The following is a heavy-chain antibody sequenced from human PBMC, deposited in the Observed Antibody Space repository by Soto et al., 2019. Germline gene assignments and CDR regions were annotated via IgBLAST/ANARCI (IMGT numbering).Heavy chain of an antibody. Sequence: GGSLRLSCAASGFTFSSYAMSWVRQAPGKGLEWVSAISGSGGSTYYADSVKGRFTISRDNSKNTLYLQMNSLRAEDTAVYYCARNYGSGSYYYNWFDPWGQGTLVTVSS. D-gene: IGHD3-10*01. CDR1: GFTFSSYA. J-gene: IGHJ5*02. CDR2: ISGSGGST. CDR3: ARNYGSGSYYYNWFDP. V-gene: IGHV3-23*01.